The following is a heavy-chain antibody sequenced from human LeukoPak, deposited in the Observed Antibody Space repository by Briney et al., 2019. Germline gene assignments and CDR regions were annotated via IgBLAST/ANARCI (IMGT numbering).Heavy chain of an antibody. CDR1: GFTFSSYA. Sequence: GRSLRLSCAASGFTFSSYAMHWVRQAPGKGLEWVAVISYDGSNKYYADSVKGRFTISRDNSKNTLYLQMNSLRAEDTAVYYCARERGVGYYDILTGYHDAFDIWGQGTMVTVSS. J-gene: IGHJ3*02. D-gene: IGHD3-9*01. CDR3: ARERGVGYYDILTGYHDAFDI. V-gene: IGHV3-30-3*01. CDR2: ISYDGSNK.